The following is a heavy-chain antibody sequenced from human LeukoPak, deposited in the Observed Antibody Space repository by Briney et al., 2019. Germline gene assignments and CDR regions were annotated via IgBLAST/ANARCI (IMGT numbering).Heavy chain of an antibody. J-gene: IGHJ4*02. V-gene: IGHV3-30*03. CDR2: ISHDGSNS. D-gene: IGHD2-15*01. CDR3: ARIYCSGGRCKFDY. CDR1: GFTFSSFG. Sequence: GSSLRLSCAASGFTFSSFGMHWVRQSPGKGLECMAVISHDGSNSNYADSVKGRFTISRDNSKNTLNLQMNSLRAEDTAVYYCARIYCSGGRCKFDYWGQGTLVTVSS.